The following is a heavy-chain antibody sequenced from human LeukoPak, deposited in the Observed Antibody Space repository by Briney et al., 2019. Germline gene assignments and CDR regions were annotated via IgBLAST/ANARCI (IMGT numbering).Heavy chain of an antibody. Sequence: GGSLRLSCVASGFTFSNYWMSWLRQTPGKGLEWVANINEDETERYYVASVEGRFTVSRDNGKNSLYLQMNGLRAEDSAVFYCARARTATYNVFADFWGQGTLVTVPS. D-gene: IGHD3-3*01. CDR1: GFTFSNYW. V-gene: IGHV3-7*01. J-gene: IGHJ4*02. CDR3: ARARTATYNVFADF. CDR2: INEDETER.